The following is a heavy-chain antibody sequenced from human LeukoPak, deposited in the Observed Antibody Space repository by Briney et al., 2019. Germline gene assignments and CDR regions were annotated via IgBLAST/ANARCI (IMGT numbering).Heavy chain of an antibody. CDR3: ARDRYGDGFAHLDY. CDR2: ITPSGGT. V-gene: IGHV1-2*02. Sequence: ASVKVSCKASGYTFTSYAIHWVRQAPGQGLEWMGWITPSGGTNYPQKFQGRVAITWDSSITTAYMDLSRLTSDDTAVYYCARDRYGDGFAHLDYWGQGALVTVSS. D-gene: IGHD5-24*01. CDR1: GYTFTSYA. J-gene: IGHJ4*02.